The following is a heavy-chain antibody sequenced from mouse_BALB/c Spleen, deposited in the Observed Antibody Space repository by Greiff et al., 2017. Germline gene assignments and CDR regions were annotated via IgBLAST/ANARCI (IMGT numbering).Heavy chain of an antibody. J-gene: IGHJ2*01. CDR1: GFNIKDTY. Sequence: EVQLQQSGAELVKPGASVKLSCTASGFNIKDTYMHWVKQRPEQGLEWIGRIDPANGNTKYDPKFQGKATITADTSSNTAYLQLSSLTSEDTAVYYCAVYYGSSYPFDDWGQGTTLTVSS. V-gene: IGHV14-3*02. CDR2: IDPANGNT. CDR3: AVYYGSSYPFDD. D-gene: IGHD1-1*01.